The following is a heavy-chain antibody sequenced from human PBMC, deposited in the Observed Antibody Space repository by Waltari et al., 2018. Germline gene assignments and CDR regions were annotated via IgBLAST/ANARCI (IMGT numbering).Heavy chain of an antibody. Sequence: QVQLVQSGAEVKKPGSSVKVSCKASGGTFSSYAISWVRQAPGQGLEWMGRIIPIFGTANYAQKFQGRVTITADKSTSTAYMELSSLRSEDTAVYYCASYGSGSYYRSYYYGMDVWGQGTTVTVSS. CDR1: GGTFSSYA. CDR3: ASYGSGSYYRSYYYGMDV. CDR2: IIPIFGTA. D-gene: IGHD3-10*01. J-gene: IGHJ6*02. V-gene: IGHV1-69*08.